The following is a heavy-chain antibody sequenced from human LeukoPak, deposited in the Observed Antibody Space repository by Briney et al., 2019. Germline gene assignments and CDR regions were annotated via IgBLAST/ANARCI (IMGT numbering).Heavy chain of an antibody. CDR3: ARDGELLDY. CDR2: INSSGSTI. J-gene: IGHJ4*02. D-gene: IGHD3-10*01. Sequence: GGALTLSCAASGFTFSSYEMNWVRPAPGKGLEGVSYINSSGSTIYYPDSLKGRFTNPRDNAKTSLYLQMNSQNAEDTAVYYSARDGELLDYWGQGTLVTVSS. V-gene: IGHV3-48*03. CDR1: GFTFSSYE.